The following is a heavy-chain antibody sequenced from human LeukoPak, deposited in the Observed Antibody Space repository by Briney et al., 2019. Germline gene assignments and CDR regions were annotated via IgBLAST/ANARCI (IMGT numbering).Heavy chain of an antibody. CDR3: ASSYGDYVHFDY. D-gene: IGHD4-17*01. CDR2: IYHSGST. CDR1: GGSISSGGYS. Sequence: SQTLSLTCAVSGGSISSGGYSWSWIRQPPGKGLEWIGYIYHSGSTYYNPSLKSRATISVDRSKNQFSLKLSSVTAADTAVYYCASSYGDYVHFDYWGQGTLVTVSS. J-gene: IGHJ4*02. V-gene: IGHV4-30-2*01.